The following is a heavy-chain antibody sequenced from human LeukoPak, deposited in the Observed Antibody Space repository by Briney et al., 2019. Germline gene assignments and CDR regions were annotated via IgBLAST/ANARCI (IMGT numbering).Heavy chain of an antibody. CDR3: ARYGYYYDSSGYYFTHY. Sequence: PSETLSLTCTVSGGSISSGGYSWSWIRQHPGKGLEWIGYIYYSGSTYYNPSLKSRVTISVDTSKNQFSLKLSSVTAADTAVYYCARYGYYYDSSGYYFTHYWGQGTLVTVSS. CDR1: GGSISSGGYS. CDR2: IYYSGST. J-gene: IGHJ4*02. D-gene: IGHD3-22*01. V-gene: IGHV4-31*03.